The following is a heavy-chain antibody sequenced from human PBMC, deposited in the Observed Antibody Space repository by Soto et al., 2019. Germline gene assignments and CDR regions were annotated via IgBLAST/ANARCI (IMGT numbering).Heavy chain of an antibody. V-gene: IGHV4-59*01. D-gene: IGHD1-26*01. CDR3: ARGTVGATGGADY. CDR1: CGSISSYY. J-gene: IGHJ4*02. CDR2: IYYSGST. Sequence: QVQLQESGPGLVKPSETLSLTCTVYCGSISSYYWSWIRQPPGKGLEWIGYIYYSGSTNYNPSIKSRVTISVDTSKNQFSLKLSSVTASDTAVYYCARGTVGATGGADYWGQGTLVTVSS.